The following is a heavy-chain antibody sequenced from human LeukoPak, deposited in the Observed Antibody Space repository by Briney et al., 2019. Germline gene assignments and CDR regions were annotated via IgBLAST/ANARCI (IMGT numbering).Heavy chain of an antibody. CDR1: GGTFSSYA. CDR2: IIPIFGTA. Sequence: GASVKVSCKASGGTFSSYAISWVRQAPGQGLEWMGGIIPIFGTANYAQKFQGRVTITADESTSTAYMGLSSLRSEDTAVYYCARAPINPINWFDPWGQGTLVTVSS. CDR3: ARAPINPINWFDP. V-gene: IGHV1-69*13. J-gene: IGHJ5*02.